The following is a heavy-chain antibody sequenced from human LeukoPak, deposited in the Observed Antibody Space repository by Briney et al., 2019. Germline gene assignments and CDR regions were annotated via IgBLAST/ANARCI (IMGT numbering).Heavy chain of an antibody. V-gene: IGHV4-39*01. D-gene: IGHD1-26*01. Sequence: ASETLSLTCTVSSGSMSSSTFYWGWIRQPPKKGLEWIGTIYYTGSTYYNPSLKSRLTISIDTSKNQFSLKLTSVTAADTAVYYCARRALYSNYYHGMDVWGQGTPVTVSS. CDR1: SGSMSSSTFY. J-gene: IGHJ6*02. CDR3: ARRALYSNYYHGMDV. CDR2: IYYTGST.